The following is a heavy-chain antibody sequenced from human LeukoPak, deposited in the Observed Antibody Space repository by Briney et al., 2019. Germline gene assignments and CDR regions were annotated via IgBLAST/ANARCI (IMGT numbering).Heavy chain of an antibody. Sequence: PGRSLRLSCAASGFTFSSYAMHWVRQAPGKGLEWVAVISYDGSNKYYADSVKGRFTISRDNSKNTLYLQMNSLRSGDTAVYYCARDRVDTAMVDTGLGGPLVYYYGIDVWGQGTTVTVSS. D-gene: IGHD5-18*01. CDR3: ARDRVDTAMVDTGLGGPLVYYYGIDV. CDR1: GFTFSSYA. CDR2: ISYDGSNK. V-gene: IGHV3-30*04. J-gene: IGHJ6*02.